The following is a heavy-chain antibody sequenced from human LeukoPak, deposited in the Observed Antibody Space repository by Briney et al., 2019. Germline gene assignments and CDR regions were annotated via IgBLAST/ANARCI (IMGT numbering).Heavy chain of an antibody. Sequence: PETLSLTCTVFGGSISSYYLSWIRQPPGKGLEWIGYIYYSGSTNYNPSLKSRVTISVDTSKNQFSLKLSSVTAADTAVYYCARDLTTTYAFDIWGQGTMVTVSS. CDR2: IYYSGST. V-gene: IGHV4-59*01. D-gene: IGHD1-1*01. CDR1: GGSISSYY. J-gene: IGHJ3*02. CDR3: ARDLTTTYAFDI.